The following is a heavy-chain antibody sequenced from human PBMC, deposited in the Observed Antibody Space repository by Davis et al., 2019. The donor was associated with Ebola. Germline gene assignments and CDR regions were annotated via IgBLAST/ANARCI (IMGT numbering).Heavy chain of an antibody. D-gene: IGHD3-16*02. Sequence: PGGSLRLSCAASGFTFSHYWMFWVRQTPGKGLVWVSRIKTDGSTTNYADSVRGRFTISRDNAKNTLYLQMNSLRAEDTAVYYCARDGISEFIDLDYWGQGTLVTVSS. CDR3: ARDGISEFIDLDY. CDR2: IKTDGSTT. V-gene: IGHV3-74*01. J-gene: IGHJ4*02. CDR1: GFTFSHYW.